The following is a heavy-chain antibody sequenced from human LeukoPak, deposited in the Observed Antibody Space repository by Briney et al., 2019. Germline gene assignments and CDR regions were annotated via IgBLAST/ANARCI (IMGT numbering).Heavy chain of an antibody. D-gene: IGHD3-22*01. J-gene: IGHJ4*02. CDR2: NSAYNGNT. Sequence: GASVKVSCTASGFTFSSYCISWVRQAPGPGLEWMGWNSAYNGNTNYAQKLQGRVTMTTDTSTSTAYMELRSLRSDDTAVYYCARDRYPGYYDSSGYFDYWGQGTLVTVSS. V-gene: IGHV1-18*01. CDR3: ARDRYPGYYDSSGYFDY. CDR1: GFTFSSYC.